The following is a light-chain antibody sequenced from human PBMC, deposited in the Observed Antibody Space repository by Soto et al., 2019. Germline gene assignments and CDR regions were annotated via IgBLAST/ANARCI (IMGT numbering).Light chain of an antibody. J-gene: IGLJ1*01. CDR1: SSDVGAFNY. CDR3: SSYTTRNTEV. CDR2: DVT. Sequence: QSALTQPASVSGSPGQSISISCIGTSSDVGAFNYVSWYQHHPGKAPQLIIYDVTSRPSGVSNRFSASKSGNTASLTISGLRAEDEADYYCSSYTTRNTEVFGTGTKLTVL. V-gene: IGLV2-14*03.